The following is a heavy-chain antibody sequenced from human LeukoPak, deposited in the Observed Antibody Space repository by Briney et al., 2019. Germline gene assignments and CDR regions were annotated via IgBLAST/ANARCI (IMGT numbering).Heavy chain of an antibody. J-gene: IGHJ4*02. CDR3: ARVNVCPRCHFDY. CDR2: MYAGGTT. Sequence: LAGGSVRLSCAASGVIVSRNFMSWVRQAPGKGLQWVAIMYAGGTTDHSDSVRGRFHISRDSSNNTLSLQINSLRAEDTAVYYCARVNVCPRCHFDYWGQGTLVTVSS. CDR1: GVIVSRNF. V-gene: IGHV3-53*01. D-gene: IGHD3-16*01.